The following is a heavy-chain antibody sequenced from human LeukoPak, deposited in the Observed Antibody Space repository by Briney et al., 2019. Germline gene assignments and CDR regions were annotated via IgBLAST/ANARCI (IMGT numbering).Heavy chain of an antibody. CDR1: GGSISSGGYY. J-gene: IGHJ4*02. CDR3: ARSYDSSGYYPDY. Sequence: PSETLSLTCTVSGGSISSGGYYWSWIRQPPGKGLEWIGYIYHSGSTYYNPSLKSRVTISVDTSKNQFSLKLSSVTAADTAVYYCARSYDSSGYYPDYWGQGTLVTVSS. V-gene: IGHV4-30-2*01. CDR2: IYHSGST. D-gene: IGHD3-22*01.